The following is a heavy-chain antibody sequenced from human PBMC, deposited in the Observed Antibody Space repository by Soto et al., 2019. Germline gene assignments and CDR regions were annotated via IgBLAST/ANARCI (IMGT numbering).Heavy chain of an antibody. CDR3: ARDRDDSSGYFRL. V-gene: IGHV1-69*11. Sequence: QGQLVQSGPEVKSLGSSVKVSCKASGDTFRNYAFNWMRQAPGQGLEWMGGIIHILGTADYAQRFQGRVTITADESTATAYMALKSLRSEDTAVYFCARDRDDSSGYFRLLSRGTMVTVSS. CDR2: IIHILGTA. J-gene: IGHJ2*01. CDR1: GDTFRNYA. D-gene: IGHD3-22*01.